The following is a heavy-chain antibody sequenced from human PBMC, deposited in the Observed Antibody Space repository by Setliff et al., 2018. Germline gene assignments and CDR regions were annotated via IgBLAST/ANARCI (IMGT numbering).Heavy chain of an antibody. CDR1: GFTFSSYW. Sequence: PGGSLRLSCAASGFTFSSYWMSWVRQAPGKGLEWVANIKQDGSEKFYVDSVKGRFTISRDNAKNFLYLQMNSLRAEDTAFYHCALFGDRDTFDTWGQGTMVTVSS. CDR3: ALFGDRDTFDT. V-gene: IGHV3-7*03. CDR2: IKQDGSEK. D-gene: IGHD3-16*01. J-gene: IGHJ3*02.